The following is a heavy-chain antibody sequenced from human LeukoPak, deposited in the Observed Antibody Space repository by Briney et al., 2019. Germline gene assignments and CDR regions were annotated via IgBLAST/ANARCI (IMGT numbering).Heavy chain of an antibody. J-gene: IGHJ3*02. Sequence: SETLSLTCTVSGGSISSGGYYWSWIRQHPGKGLEWIGYIYYSGSTYYNPSLKSRVTISVDTSKNQFSLKLSSVTAADTAVYYCARVAPSTYYDLWSAGTDAFDIWGQGTMVTVSS. CDR3: ARVAPSTYYDLWSAGTDAFDI. D-gene: IGHD3-3*01. V-gene: IGHV4-31*03. CDR1: GGSISSGGYY. CDR2: IYYSGST.